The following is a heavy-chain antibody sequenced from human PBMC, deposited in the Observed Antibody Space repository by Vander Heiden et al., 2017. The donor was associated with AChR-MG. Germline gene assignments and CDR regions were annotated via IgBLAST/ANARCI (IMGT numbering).Heavy chain of an antibody. Sequence: QAQLQESGPGLVKPSGTLSLTCAVSGGSISSSHWWGWVRQPPGKGLGWIGEVYHTGTTNYNPSLKSRVTISVDKSKNQFSLRLTSVTAADTAVYYCARDQSGFYCSGGSCAFDVWGQGTKVTVSS. D-gene: IGHD2-15*01. V-gene: IGHV4-4*02. CDR2: VYHTGTT. CDR1: GGSISSSHW. CDR3: ARDQSGFYCSGGSCAFDV. J-gene: IGHJ3*01.